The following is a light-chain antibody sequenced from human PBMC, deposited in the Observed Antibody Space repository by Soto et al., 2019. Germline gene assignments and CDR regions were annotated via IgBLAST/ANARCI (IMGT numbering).Light chain of an antibody. V-gene: IGKV3-20*01. CDR2: GAS. CDR1: HTVTMSY. J-gene: IGKJ1*01. CDR3: QQYGSAPWA. Sequence: EIVLTQYPGTLSLSPGERATLSFRSSHTVTMSYLAWYQQKPGQAPRLLIYGASSRATGIPDRFSGSGSGTDFTLTISRLEPEDFAVYYCQQYGSAPWAFGQGTKVDIK.